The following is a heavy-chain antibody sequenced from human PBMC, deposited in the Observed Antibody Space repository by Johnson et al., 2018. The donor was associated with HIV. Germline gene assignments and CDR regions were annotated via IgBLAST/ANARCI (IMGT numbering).Heavy chain of an antibody. CDR3: AKNTAMVGDAFDI. V-gene: IGHV3-23*04. Sequence: VQLVESGGGLVQPGGSLRLSCAASGFTFSSYAMSWVRPAPGKGLEWVSAISGSGGSTYYADSVKGRFTIYRDNSKNTLYLQMNSLRAEDTAVYYCAKNTAMVGDAFDIWGQGTMVTVSS. J-gene: IGHJ3*02. CDR2: ISGSGGST. CDR1: GFTFSSYA. D-gene: IGHD5-18*01.